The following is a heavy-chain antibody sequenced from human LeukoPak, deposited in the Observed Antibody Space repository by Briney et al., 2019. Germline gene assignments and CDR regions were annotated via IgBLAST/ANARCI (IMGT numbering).Heavy chain of an antibody. D-gene: IGHD2-2*01. J-gene: IGHJ3*02. CDR3: ARYGVVVVPAAIVSDAFDI. CDR2: ISSSGSNI. CDR1: GFTFNSYS. V-gene: IGHV3-21*01. Sequence: GGSLRLSCAASGFTFNSYSMNWVRQAPGKGLEWVSSISSSGSNIYYADSVKGRFTISRDNAKNTLYLQLNSLRAGDTAVYYCARYGVVVVPAAIVSDAFDIWGQGTMVTVSS.